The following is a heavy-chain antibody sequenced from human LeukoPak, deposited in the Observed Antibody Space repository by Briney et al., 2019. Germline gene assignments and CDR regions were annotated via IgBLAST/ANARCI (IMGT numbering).Heavy chain of an antibody. Sequence: SETLSLTCTVSGGSISSYYWTWIRQPAGKGLECLGRIHASGNTYYNPSLNSRVAISIGTSKNQFSLKVSSVAAADTAVYYCARDLGYGYYFYYYLDVWGKGTTVTVSS. CDR3: ARDLGYGYYFYYYLDV. V-gene: IGHV4-4*07. J-gene: IGHJ6*03. CDR1: GGSISSYY. CDR2: IHASGNT. D-gene: IGHD5-18*01.